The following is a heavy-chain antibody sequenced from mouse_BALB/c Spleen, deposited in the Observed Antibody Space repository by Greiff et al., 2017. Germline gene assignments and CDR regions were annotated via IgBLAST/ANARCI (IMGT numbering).Heavy chain of an antibody. V-gene: IGHV1-87*01. CDR1: GYTFTSYW. CDR3: ARGENYGSSLAWFAY. Sequence: QVHVKQSGAELARPGASVKLSCKASGYTFTSYWMQWVKQRPGQGLEWIGAIYPGDGDTRYTQKFKGKATLTADKSSSTAYMQLSSLASEDSAVYYCARGENYGSSLAWFAYWGQGTLVTVSA. J-gene: IGHJ3*01. CDR2: IYPGDGDT. D-gene: IGHD1-1*01.